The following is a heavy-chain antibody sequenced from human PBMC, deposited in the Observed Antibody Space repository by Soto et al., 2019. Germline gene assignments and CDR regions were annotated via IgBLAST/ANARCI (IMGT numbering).Heavy chain of an antibody. J-gene: IGHJ4*02. D-gene: IGHD1-26*01. CDR3: ATQRSEWELSFDY. Sequence: QVQLVQSGAEVKKPGASVKVSCKASGYTFTGYYIHWVRQAPGQGLEWMGWINPNSGDTNYAQKFQGWVTMTRDTSITTADMELSRLTSDDTAVYYCATQRSEWELSFDYWGQGTLVTVSS. V-gene: IGHV1-2*04. CDR1: GYTFTGYY. CDR2: INPNSGDT.